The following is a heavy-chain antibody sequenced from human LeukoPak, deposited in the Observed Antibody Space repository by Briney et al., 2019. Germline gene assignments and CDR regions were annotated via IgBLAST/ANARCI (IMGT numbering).Heavy chain of an antibody. J-gene: IGHJ4*02. D-gene: IGHD5-12*01. CDR2: IYFGRTT. CDR1: GFTFSSYS. Sequence: PGGSLRLSCAASGFTFSSYSMNWVRQPPGKGLEFIGSIYFGRTTYYTPPLKSRVTISIDTSTNQFSLMLTSMTAADTAVYYCARDSGQHNGYDWSHWGQGALVTVSS. CDR3: ARDSGQHNGYDWSH. V-gene: IGHV4-39*07.